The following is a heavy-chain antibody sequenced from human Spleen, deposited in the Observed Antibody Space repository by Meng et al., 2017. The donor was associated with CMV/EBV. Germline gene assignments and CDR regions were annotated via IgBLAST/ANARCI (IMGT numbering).Heavy chain of an antibody. CDR1: GVTFNYYY. Sequence: GAASGVTFNYYYIHWVRQAPGKGLEWVGRIRDKANSYMTEYAASVKGKFTISRDDSKNSVYLQMNSLQSEVTAVYFCAIDGGGYCSSWGQGTLVTVSS. D-gene: IGHD6-13*01. J-gene: IGHJ4*02. CDR3: AIDGGGYCSS. V-gene: IGHV3-72*01. CDR2: IRDKANSYMT.